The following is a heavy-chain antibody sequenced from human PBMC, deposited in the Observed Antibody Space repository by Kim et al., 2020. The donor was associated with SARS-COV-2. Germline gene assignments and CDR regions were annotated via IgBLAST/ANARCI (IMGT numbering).Heavy chain of an antibody. CDR2: IYYSGST. Sequence: SETLSLTCTVSGGSISSSSYYWGWIRQPPGKGLEWIGSIYYSGSTYYNPSLKSRVTISVDTSKNQFSLKLSSVTAADTAVYYCARHVPVVPGWFGELLSNYYFYGMDVWGQGTTVTVSS. J-gene: IGHJ6*02. CDR1: GGSISSSSYY. CDR3: ARHVPVVPGWFGELLSNYYFYGMDV. V-gene: IGHV4-39*01. D-gene: IGHD3-10*01.